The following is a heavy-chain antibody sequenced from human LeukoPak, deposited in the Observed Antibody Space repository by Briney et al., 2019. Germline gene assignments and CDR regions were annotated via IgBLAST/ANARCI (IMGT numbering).Heavy chain of an antibody. CDR1: GGSFSGYY. J-gene: IGHJ4*02. Sequence: SETLSLTCAVYGGSFSGYYWSWIRQPPGKGLEWIGEINHSGSTNYNPSLKSRVTISVDTSKNQFSLKLSSVTAADTAVYYCARAHDSSNFDYWGQGTLDTVSS. D-gene: IGHD3-22*01. CDR2: INHSGST. V-gene: IGHV4-34*01. CDR3: ARAHDSSNFDY.